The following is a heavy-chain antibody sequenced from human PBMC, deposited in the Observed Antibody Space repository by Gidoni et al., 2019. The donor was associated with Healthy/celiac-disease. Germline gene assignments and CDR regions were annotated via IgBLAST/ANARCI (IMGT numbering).Heavy chain of an antibody. D-gene: IGHD2-15*01. CDR2: ISGSGGST. V-gene: IGHV3-23*01. Sequence: EVQLLESGGGLVPPGGSLRLSCAASGFTFSSDAMGWVRQALGQVLDWGSAISGSGGSTYYADSVKGRFTIPRDNSKNTLYLQMNSLRAEDTAVYYCAKAPNIVVVVAATHWGQGTLVTVSS. CDR1: GFTFSSDA. CDR3: AKAPNIVVVVAATH. J-gene: IGHJ4*02.